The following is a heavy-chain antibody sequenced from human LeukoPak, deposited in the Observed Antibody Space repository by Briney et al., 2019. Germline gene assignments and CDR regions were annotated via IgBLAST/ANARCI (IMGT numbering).Heavy chain of an antibody. V-gene: IGHV4-59*01. CDR3: ASGWDGYNFDY. CDR2: IYYSGST. Sequence: PSETLSLTCTGSGGSISSYYWSWIRQPPGKGLEWIGYIYYSGSTNYNPSLKSRVTISVDTSKNQFSLKLSSVTAADTAVYYCASGWDGYNFDYWGQGTLVTVSS. CDR1: GGSISSYY. D-gene: IGHD5-24*01. J-gene: IGHJ4*02.